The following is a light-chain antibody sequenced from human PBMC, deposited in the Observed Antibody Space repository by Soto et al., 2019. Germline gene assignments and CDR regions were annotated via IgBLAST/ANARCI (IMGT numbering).Light chain of an antibody. CDR3: QQYNSYSPFT. CDR2: DAS. Sequence: EIMLTQSPATLSLSPGERATLSCRASQSVSSYLAWYQQKPGQAPRLLIYDASNRATGIPARFSGSGSGTDFTLTISSLEPEDFATYYCQQYNSYSPFTFGPGTKVDIK. V-gene: IGKV3-11*01. J-gene: IGKJ3*01. CDR1: QSVSSY.